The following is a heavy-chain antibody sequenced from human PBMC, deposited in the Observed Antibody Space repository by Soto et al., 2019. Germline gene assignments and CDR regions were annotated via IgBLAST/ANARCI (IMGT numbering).Heavy chain of an antibody. CDR1: GYSFTSYW. V-gene: IGHV5-51*01. J-gene: IGHJ6*02. Sequence: GESLKISCKGSGYSFTSYWIGWVRQMPGKGLEWMGIIYPGDSDTRYSPTFQGQVTISADKSISTAYLQWSSLKASDTAMYYCAGGGVRGVITRTRDYYGMDVWGQGTKVTVSS. D-gene: IGHD3-10*01. CDR3: AGGGVRGVITRTRDYYGMDV. CDR2: IYPGDSDT.